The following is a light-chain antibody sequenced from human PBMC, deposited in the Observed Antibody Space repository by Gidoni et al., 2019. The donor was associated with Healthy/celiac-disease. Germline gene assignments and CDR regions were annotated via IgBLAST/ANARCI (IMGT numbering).Light chain of an antibody. CDR3: KSADSSGTYSWV. CDR1: ALPKQY. J-gene: IGLJ3*02. V-gene: IGLV3-25*02. CDR2: KDS. Sequence: SYELTQPPSVSVSPGQTARITCSGDALPKQYAYWYQQKPGQAPVLVIYKDSERPSGIPERFSGSSSGTTVTLTISGVQAEDEADDYGKSADSSGTYSWVCGGGTKLTVL.